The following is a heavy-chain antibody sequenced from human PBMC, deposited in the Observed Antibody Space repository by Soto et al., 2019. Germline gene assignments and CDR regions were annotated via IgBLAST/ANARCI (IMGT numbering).Heavy chain of an antibody. Sequence: GASVKVSCKASGFTFTSSAMQWVRQARGQRLEWIGWIVVGSGNTNYAQKFQERVTITRDMSTSTAYMELSSLRSEDTAVYYCAAELNRITIFGVVSFVDVWGKGTTVTVSS. CDR3: AAELNRITIFGVVSFVDV. CDR1: GFTFTSSA. V-gene: IGHV1-58*02. J-gene: IGHJ6*04. CDR2: IVVGSGNT. D-gene: IGHD3-3*01.